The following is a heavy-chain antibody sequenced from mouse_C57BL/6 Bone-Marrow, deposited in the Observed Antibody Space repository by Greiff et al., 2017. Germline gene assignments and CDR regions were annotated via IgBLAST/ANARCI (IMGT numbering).Heavy chain of an antibody. CDR2: ISSGGSYT. J-gene: IGHJ2*01. CDR3: ARLGYYGSSYFDY. Sequence: EVMLVESGGDLVKPGGSLKLSCAASGFTFSSYGMSWVRQTPDKRLEWVATISSGGSYTYYPDSVKGRFTISRDNAKNTLYLQMSSLKSEDTSIYYCARLGYYGSSYFDYWGQGTTLTVSS. V-gene: IGHV5-6*01. CDR1: GFTFSSYG. D-gene: IGHD1-1*01.